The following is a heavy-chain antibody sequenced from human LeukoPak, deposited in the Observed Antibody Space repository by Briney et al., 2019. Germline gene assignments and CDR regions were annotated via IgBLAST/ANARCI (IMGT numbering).Heavy chain of an antibody. D-gene: IGHD6-19*01. Sequence: PGGSLRLSCAASGFTFSSYAMHWVRQAPGKGLEWVAVISYDGSNKYYADSVKGRFTISRDNSKNTLYLQMNSLRAEDTAVYYCARDEWLDPQGGYFDYWGQGTLVTVSS. J-gene: IGHJ4*02. CDR3: ARDEWLDPQGGYFDY. CDR1: GFTFSSYA. CDR2: ISYDGSNK. V-gene: IGHV3-30-3*01.